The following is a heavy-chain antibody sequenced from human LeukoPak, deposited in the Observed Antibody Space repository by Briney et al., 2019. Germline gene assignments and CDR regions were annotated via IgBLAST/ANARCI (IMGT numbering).Heavy chain of an antibody. CDR1: GYTFTSYD. V-gene: IGHV1-8*01. CDR3: ARGGWIRPQGPFDY. D-gene: IGHD5-18*01. J-gene: IGHJ4*02. Sequence: VASVKVSCKASGYTFTSYDINRVRQATGQGLEWMGWMNPNSGNTGYAQKFQGRVTMTRNTSISTAYMELSSLRSEDTAVYYCARGGWIRPQGPFDYWGQGTLVTVSS. CDR2: MNPNSGNT.